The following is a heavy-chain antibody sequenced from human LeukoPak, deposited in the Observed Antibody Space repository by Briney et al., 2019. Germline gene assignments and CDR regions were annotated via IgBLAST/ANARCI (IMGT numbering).Heavy chain of an antibody. V-gene: IGHV3-21*01. CDR3: ARDSTIAAAGNYYYYGMDV. CDR1: GFTFSSYS. D-gene: IGHD6-13*01. CDR2: ISSSSSYI. J-gene: IGHJ6*02. Sequence: GGSLRLSCAASGFTFSSYSMNWVRQAPGKGLEWVSSISSSSSYIYYADSVKGRFTISRDNAKNSLYLQMNSLRAEDTAVYYCARDSTIAAAGNYYYYGMDVWGQGTTVTVSS.